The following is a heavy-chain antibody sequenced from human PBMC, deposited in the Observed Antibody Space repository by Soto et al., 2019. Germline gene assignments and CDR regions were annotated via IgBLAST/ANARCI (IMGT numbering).Heavy chain of an antibody. J-gene: IGHJ4*02. V-gene: IGHV4-39*01. D-gene: IGHD6-19*01. CDR1: GGSISSSSYY. CDR2: IYYSGST. Sequence: QLLESGPGLVKPSETLSLTCTVSGGSISSSSYYWGWIRQPPGKGLEWIGSIYYSGSTYYNPSLKSRVTISVDTSKNQFSLKLSSVTAADTAVYYCARPEGSGWYYFDYWGQGTLVTVSS. CDR3: ARPEGSGWYYFDY.